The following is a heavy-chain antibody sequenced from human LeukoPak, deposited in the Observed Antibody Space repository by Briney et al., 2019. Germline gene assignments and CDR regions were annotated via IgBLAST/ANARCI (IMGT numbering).Heavy chain of an antibody. Sequence: PSETLSLTCTVSGGPISSGGYYWSWIRQPPGKGLEWIGYIYHSGSTYYNPSLKSRITISVDTSKNQFSLKLSSVTAADTAVYYCARDQEVTNNWFDSWGQGTLVTVSS. D-gene: IGHD4-17*01. J-gene: IGHJ5*01. CDR1: GGPISSGGYY. CDR2: IYHSGST. CDR3: ARDQEVTNNWFDS. V-gene: IGHV4-30-2*01.